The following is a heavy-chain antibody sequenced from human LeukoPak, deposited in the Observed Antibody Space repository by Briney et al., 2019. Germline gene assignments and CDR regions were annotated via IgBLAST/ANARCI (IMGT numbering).Heavy chain of an antibody. CDR1: GFTFSSYA. CDR3: AKDAASAILNWFDP. CDR2: FSGSGGGT. J-gene: IGHJ5*02. Sequence: PGGSLRLSCAASGFTFSSYAMSWVRQAPGKGLEWVSAFSGSGGGTYYADSVKGRFTVSRDTSKNTLYLQMNSLRAEDTAVYYCAKDAASAILNWFDPWGQGTLVTVSS. D-gene: IGHD2-2*02. V-gene: IGHV3-23*01.